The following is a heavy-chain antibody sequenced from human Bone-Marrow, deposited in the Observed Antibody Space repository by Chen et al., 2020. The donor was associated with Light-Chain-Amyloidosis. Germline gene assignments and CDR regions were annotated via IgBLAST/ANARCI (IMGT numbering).Heavy chain of an antibody. CDR2: SGRSGSS. Sequence: EVQLVQSGGGLVQPGGSLRLSCAASGFTFSNYGVSWVRQAPGKGLEWVAASGRSGSSHYAASVRGRFTISRDSSTNTVNLQMNSLRADDRGVYYCAKETSGPGWYTVDYWGQGTLVTVSS. J-gene: IGHJ4*02. D-gene: IGHD6-19*01. CDR1: GFTFSNYG. V-gene: IGHV3-23*04. CDR3: AKETSGPGWYTVDY.